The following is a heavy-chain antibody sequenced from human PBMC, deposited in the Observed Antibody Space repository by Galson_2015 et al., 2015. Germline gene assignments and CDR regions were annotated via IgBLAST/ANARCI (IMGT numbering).Heavy chain of an antibody. V-gene: IGHV3-9*01. D-gene: IGHD3-22*01. CDR2: ISWSSGSI. Sequence: SLRLSCAGSGFTFDGYAMHWVRQPPGKGLEWVSGISWSSGSIGYADSAKGRFTISRDNAKNSMYLQMNSLRAEDTALYCCAKDLYSNYYDSSGGGMDSWGQGTTVTVSS. CDR3: AKDLYSNYYDSSGGGMDS. J-gene: IGHJ5*01. CDR1: GFTFDGYA.